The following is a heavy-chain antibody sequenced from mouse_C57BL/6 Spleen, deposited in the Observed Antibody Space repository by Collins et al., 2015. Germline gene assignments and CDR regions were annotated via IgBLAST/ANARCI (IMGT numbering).Heavy chain of an antibody. V-gene: IGHV5-12-2*01. J-gene: IGHJ1*01. CDR1: GFTFSSYT. Sequence: EVKLAESGGGLVQPGGSLKLSCAASGFTFSSYTMSWVRQTPEKRLEWVAYISNGGGSTYYPDTVKGRFTISRDNAKNTLYLQMSSLKSEDTAMYYCARHYYGSSWYFDVWGAGTTVTVSS. CDR3: ARHYYGSSWYFDV. D-gene: IGHD1-1*01. CDR2: ISNGGGST.